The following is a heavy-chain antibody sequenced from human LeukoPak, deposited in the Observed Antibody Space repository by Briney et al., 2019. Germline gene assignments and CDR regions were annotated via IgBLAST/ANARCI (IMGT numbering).Heavy chain of an antibody. J-gene: IGHJ6*03. CDR1: GGSISSYY. V-gene: IGHV4-59*01. CDR2: IYYSGST. Sequence: SETLSLTCTVSGGSISSYYWSWIRQPPGKGLEWIGYIYYSGSTNYNPSLKSRVTISVDTSKNQFSLKLSSVTAADTAVYYCARARYSNYYYYYMDVWGKGTTVTVSS. CDR3: ARARYSNYYYYYMDV. D-gene: IGHD4-11*01.